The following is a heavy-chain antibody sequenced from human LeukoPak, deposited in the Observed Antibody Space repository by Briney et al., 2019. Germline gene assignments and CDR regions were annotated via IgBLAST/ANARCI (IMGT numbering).Heavy chain of an antibody. V-gene: IGHV4-39*01. CDR2: IYYSGST. CDR3: ARFYFDFDY. Sequence: LETLSLTCTGSCGSISSSSYYWGWIRQPPGKGLEWIGSIYYSGSTYYNPSLKSLVTISVDTSKTQFSLKLSSVTAADTAVYYCARFYFDFDYWGQGTLVTVSS. J-gene: IGHJ4*02. D-gene: IGHD3-9*01. CDR1: CGSISSSSYY.